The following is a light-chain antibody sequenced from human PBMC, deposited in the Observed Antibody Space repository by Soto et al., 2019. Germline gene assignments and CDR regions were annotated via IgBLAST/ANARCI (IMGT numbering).Light chain of an antibody. CDR3: QQYDGSVLT. Sequence: EIVLMQSPGTLSLSPGERATLSCRASEIVTGAWLTWYQQKPDQAPRLLIYGASSRAADIPDRFSGSGSGTDFTLTISRPEPEDSAVYYCQQYDGSVLTFGGGTKVEIK. CDR1: EIVTGAW. CDR2: GAS. J-gene: IGKJ4*01. V-gene: IGKV3-20*01.